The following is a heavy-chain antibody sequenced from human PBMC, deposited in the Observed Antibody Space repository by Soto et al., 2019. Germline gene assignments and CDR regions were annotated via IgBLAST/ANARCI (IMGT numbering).Heavy chain of an antibody. CDR2: IWYDGSNK. J-gene: IGHJ6*02. Sequence: QVQLVESGGGVVQPGRSLRLSCAASGFTFSSYGMHWVRQAPGKGLEWVAVIWYDGSNKYYADSVKGRFTISRDNSKNTLYLQMNSLRAEDTAVYYCAREGAGSYSWNDESYYGMDVWGQGTTVTVSS. CDR3: AREGAGSYSWNDESYYGMDV. D-gene: IGHD1-20*01. V-gene: IGHV3-33*01. CDR1: GFTFSSYG.